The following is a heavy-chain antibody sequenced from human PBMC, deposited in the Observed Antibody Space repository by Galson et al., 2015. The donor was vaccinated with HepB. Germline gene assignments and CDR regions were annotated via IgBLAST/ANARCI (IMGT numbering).Heavy chain of an antibody. J-gene: IGHJ4*02. D-gene: IGHD4-17*01. V-gene: IGHV1-2*06. CDR3: ARDDYGDYVSPPDY. CDR1: GYTFTDYY. CDR2: INPNSGGT. Sequence: SVKVSCKASGYTFTDYYMHWVRQAPGQGLEWMGRINPNSGGTNYAQKFQGRVTMTRDTSISTAYMELSRLRPDDTAVYYCARDDYGDYVSPPDYWGQGTLVTVPS.